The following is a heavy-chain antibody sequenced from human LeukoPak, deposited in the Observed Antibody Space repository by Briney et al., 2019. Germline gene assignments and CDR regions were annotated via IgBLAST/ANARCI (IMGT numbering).Heavy chain of an antibody. CDR3: ARSGSSFFDY. CDR2: IYYSGST. Sequence: SETLSLTCTVSGGSISSYYWSWIRQPPGKGLEWIGYIYYSGSTNYNPSLKSRVTISVDTSKNQFSLKLSSVTAADTAVYYCARSGSSFFDYWGQGTLVTVSS. D-gene: IGHD1-26*01. J-gene: IGHJ4*02. CDR1: GGSISSYY. V-gene: IGHV4-59*01.